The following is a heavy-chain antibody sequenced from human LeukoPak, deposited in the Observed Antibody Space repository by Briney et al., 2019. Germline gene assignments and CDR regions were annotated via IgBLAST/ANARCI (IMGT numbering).Heavy chain of an antibody. D-gene: IGHD3-22*01. Sequence: SETPSLTCTVSGGSISSYYWSWIRQPPGKGLEWIGYIYYSGSTNYNPSLKSRVTISVDTSKNQFSLKLSSVTAADTAVYYCARYYYDSSGYLFDYWGQGTLVTVSS. CDR1: GGSISSYY. CDR3: ARYYYDSSGYLFDY. J-gene: IGHJ4*02. V-gene: IGHV4-59*01. CDR2: IYYSGST.